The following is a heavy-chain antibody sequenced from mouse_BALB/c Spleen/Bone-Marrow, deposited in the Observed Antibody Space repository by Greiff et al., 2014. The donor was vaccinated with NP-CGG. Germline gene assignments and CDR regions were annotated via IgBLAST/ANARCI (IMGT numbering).Heavy chain of an antibody. CDR2: IRSKSNNYAT. Sequence: DVMLVESGGGLVQPKGSLKLSCAASGFTFNTYAMNWVRQAPGKGLEWVARIRSKSNNYATYYADSVKDRITISRDDSQSMLYLQMNNLKTEDTAMYYCVRRDSSGYWFAYWGQGTLVTVSA. D-gene: IGHD3-2*01. CDR1: GFTFNTYA. V-gene: IGHV10-1*02. J-gene: IGHJ3*01. CDR3: VRRDSSGYWFAY.